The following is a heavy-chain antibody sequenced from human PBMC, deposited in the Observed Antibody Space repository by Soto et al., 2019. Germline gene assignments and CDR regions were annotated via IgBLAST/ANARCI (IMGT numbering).Heavy chain of an antibody. Sequence: EVQLLESGGGLVQPGRSLRLSCAASGFTFSSYAMSWVRQAPGKGLDWVSAISGSGGSTYYADSVKGRCTISRDNSKNPLYLQMHSLRAEDTAVYYCAKGSGIAAAATSGNFDYWGRGTLLTVSS. V-gene: IGHV3-23*01. D-gene: IGHD6-13*01. J-gene: IGHJ4*02. CDR2: ISGSGGST. CDR3: AKGSGIAAAATSGNFDY. CDR1: GFTFSSYA.